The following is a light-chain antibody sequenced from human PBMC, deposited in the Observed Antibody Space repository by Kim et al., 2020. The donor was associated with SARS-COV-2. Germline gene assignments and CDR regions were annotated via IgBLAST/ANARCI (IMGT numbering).Light chain of an antibody. V-gene: IGLV3-19*02. CDR2: GEH. CDR3: NSWDSTGNHHV. Sequence: SSELTQDPAVSVALGQTVRITCQGDSLRTHYANWYQQRPGQAPVRVIYGEHNRPSGIPDRFSGSSSGNIASLTITGAQAEDEADYYCNSWDSTGNHHVFGTGTKVTVL. J-gene: IGLJ1*01. CDR1: SLRTHY.